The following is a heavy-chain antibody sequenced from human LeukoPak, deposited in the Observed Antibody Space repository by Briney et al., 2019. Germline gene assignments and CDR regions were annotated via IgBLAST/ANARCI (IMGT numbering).Heavy chain of an antibody. Sequence: SETLSLTCTVSGGSISSGSYYWSWIRRPAGKGLEWIGRIYTSGSTNYNPSLKSRVTISVDTSKNQFSLKLSSVTAADTAVYYCALERGVVVPAAAFYYYYMDVWGKGTTVTVSS. D-gene: IGHD2-2*01. V-gene: IGHV4-61*02. CDR3: ALERGVVVPAAAFYYYYMDV. CDR2: IYTSGST. CDR1: GGSISSGSYY. J-gene: IGHJ6*03.